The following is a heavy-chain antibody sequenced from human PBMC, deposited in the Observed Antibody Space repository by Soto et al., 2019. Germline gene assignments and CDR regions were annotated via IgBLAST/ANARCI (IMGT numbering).Heavy chain of an antibody. D-gene: IGHD2-2*01. J-gene: IGHJ6*02. CDR1: GFTFSRHW. V-gene: IGHV3-74*01. CDR2: IDSYGSST. CDR3: ASPVVPAAMGGPYFYGIDV. Sequence: EVQLVESGGGLVQPGGSLRLACAASGFTFSRHWMHWVRQAPGKGLVWVSRIDSYGSSTHYADSVKGRFTISRDNAKNTLYLQMNSVRAEDTAVHYCASPVVPAAMGGPYFYGIDVWGQGTTVTVSS.